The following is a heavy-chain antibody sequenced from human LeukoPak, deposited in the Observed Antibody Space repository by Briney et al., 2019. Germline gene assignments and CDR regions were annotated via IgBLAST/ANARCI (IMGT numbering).Heavy chain of an antibody. CDR3: ATGIFYGDFAPHHFDY. CDR2: FDPEDGET. Sequence: VASVKVSCKVSGYTVTELSMHWVRQAPGKGLEWMGGFDPEDGETIYAQKFQGRVTMTEDTSTDTAYMELSSLRSEDTAVYYCATGIFYGDFAPHHFDYWGQGTLVTVSS. J-gene: IGHJ4*02. V-gene: IGHV1-24*01. D-gene: IGHD4-17*01. CDR1: GYTVTELS.